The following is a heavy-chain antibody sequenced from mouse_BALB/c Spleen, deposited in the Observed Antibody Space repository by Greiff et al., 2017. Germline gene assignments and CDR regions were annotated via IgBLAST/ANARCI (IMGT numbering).Heavy chain of an antibody. CDR1: GYSITSDYA. Sequence: DVQLQESGPGLVKPSQSLSLTCTVTGYSITSDYAWNWIRQFPGNKLEWMGYISYSGSTSYNPSLKSRISITRDTSKNQFFLQLNSVTTEDTATYYCARWFDYWGQGTTLTVSS. CDR2: ISYSGST. J-gene: IGHJ2*01. CDR3: ARWFDY. V-gene: IGHV3-2*02.